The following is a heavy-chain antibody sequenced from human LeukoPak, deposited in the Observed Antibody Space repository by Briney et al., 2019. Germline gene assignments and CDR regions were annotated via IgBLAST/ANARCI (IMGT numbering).Heavy chain of an antibody. D-gene: IGHD3-3*01. V-gene: IGHV1-18*01. Sequence: ASVKVSCKASGYTFTSYGISWVRQAPGQGLEWMGWISAYNGHTNYAQKFQGRVTMTTDTSPSTAYMELTSLRSDDTAVYYCARAGGFYDFWSGYYTRSYYYYMDVWGKGTTVTVSS. CDR1: GYTFTSYG. CDR3: ARAGGFYDFWSGYYTRSYYYYMDV. CDR2: ISAYNGHT. J-gene: IGHJ6*03.